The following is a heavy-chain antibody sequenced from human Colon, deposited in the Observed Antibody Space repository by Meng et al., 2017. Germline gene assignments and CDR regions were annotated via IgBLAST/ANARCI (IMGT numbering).Heavy chain of an antibody. V-gene: IGHV3-74*01. Sequence: GESLKISCAASGFTLSSYWMHLVRQAPGKGLVWVSRINSDGSSTSYADSVKGRFTISRDNAKNTLDLQMNSLRAEDTAVYYCAREADMATRKLTYYYGMDVWGQGNTVNGYS. J-gene: IGHJ6*02. CDR3: AREADMATRKLTYYYGMDV. CDR1: GFTLSSYW. D-gene: IGHD5-24*01. CDR2: INSDGSST.